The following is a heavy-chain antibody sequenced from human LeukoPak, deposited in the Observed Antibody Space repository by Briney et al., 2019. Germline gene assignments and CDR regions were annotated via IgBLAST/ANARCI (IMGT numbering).Heavy chain of an antibody. Sequence: SETLSLTCTVSGGSISSSSYYWGWIRQPPGKGLEWIGSIYYSGSTYYDPSLKSRLTISVDTSKNQFSLDLSSVTAADTAVYYCASVRLMSSFGGLIVPYYFDFWGQGALVTVSS. CDR3: ASVRLMSSFGGLIVPYYFDF. J-gene: IGHJ4*02. V-gene: IGHV4-39*07. CDR1: GGSISSSSYY. CDR2: IYYSGST. D-gene: IGHD3-16*02.